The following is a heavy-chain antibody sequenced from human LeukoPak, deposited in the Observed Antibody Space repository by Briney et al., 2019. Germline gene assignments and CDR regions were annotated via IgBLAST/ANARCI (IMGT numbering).Heavy chain of an antibody. V-gene: IGHV3-7*01. D-gene: IGHD1-26*01. CDR2: IKEDGREK. CDR1: GFTFSNSW. CDR3: AREKDGSAAL. Sequence: GGSLRLSCAASGFTFSNSWMTWVRQAPGKGLEWVANIKEDGREKYYVDSVKGRFTISRDNAKNSLYLQMNSLRVEDTAMYYCAREKDGSAALWGQGTLVTVSS. J-gene: IGHJ4*02.